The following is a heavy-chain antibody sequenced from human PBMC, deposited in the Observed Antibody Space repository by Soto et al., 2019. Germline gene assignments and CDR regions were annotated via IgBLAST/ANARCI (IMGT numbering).Heavy chain of an antibody. V-gene: IGHV4-30-4*01. CDR1: GGSISSGDYY. CDR2: IYYSGST. CDR3: ARDRFGVTIFGVVIGWGMDV. J-gene: IGHJ6*02. Sequence: SETLSLTCTVSGGSISSGDYYWSWIRQPPGKGLEWIGYIYYSGSTYYNPSLKSRVTISVDTSKNQFSLKLSSVTAADTAVYYCARDRFGVTIFGVVIGWGMDVWGQGTTVTVSS. D-gene: IGHD3-3*01.